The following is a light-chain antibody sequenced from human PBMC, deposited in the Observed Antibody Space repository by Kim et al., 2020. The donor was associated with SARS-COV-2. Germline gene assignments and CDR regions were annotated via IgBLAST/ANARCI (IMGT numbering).Light chain of an antibody. V-gene: IGKV1-17*01. CDR1: QGIRNE. Sequence: DIQMTQSPSSLSASVGDRVSITCRASQGIRNELGWFQQKPGKAPKRLIYVASTLQSGVPSRFSGSGSGTEFTLTISSLQPEDFATYYCQQYYSYPPYTFGQGTKLEI. CDR3: QQYYSYPPYT. J-gene: IGKJ2*01. CDR2: VAS.